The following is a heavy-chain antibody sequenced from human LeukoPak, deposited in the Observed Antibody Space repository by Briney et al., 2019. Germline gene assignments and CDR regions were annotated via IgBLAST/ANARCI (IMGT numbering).Heavy chain of an antibody. Sequence: PGGSLRLSCAASGFTFSTYEMNWVRQAPGKGLDWVSTISGGGSRTYYADSVKGRFTISRDDSKNTHYLQMDSLRVEDTAIYYCAKQGENSGWGSLDHWGQGILVTVSS. D-gene: IGHD6-19*01. V-gene: IGHV3-23*01. CDR1: GFTFSTYE. J-gene: IGHJ4*02. CDR2: ISGGGSRT. CDR3: AKQGENSGWGSLDH.